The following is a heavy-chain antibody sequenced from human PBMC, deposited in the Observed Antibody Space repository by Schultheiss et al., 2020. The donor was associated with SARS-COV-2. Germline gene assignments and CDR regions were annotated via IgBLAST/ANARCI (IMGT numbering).Heavy chain of an antibody. V-gene: IGHV4-59*08. J-gene: IGHJ4*02. CDR2: INHSGST. CDR3: ARGEWELLGEVDY. CDR1: GGSISSYY. Sequence: SETLSLTCTVSGGSISSYYWSWIRQPPGKGLEWIGEINHSGSTYYNPSLKSRVTISVDTSKNQFSLKLSSVTAADTAVYYCARGEWELLGEVDYWGQGTLVTVSS. D-gene: IGHD1-26*01.